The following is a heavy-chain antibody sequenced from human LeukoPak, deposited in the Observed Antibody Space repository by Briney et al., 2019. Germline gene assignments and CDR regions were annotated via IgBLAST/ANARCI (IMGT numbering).Heavy chain of an antibody. CDR3: ARGVADDSSGYYSLYYFDY. CDR1: GDSISDKYW. D-gene: IGHD3-22*01. Sequence: SGTLSLTCAVSGDSISDKYWWRWVRQFPDKGLEWIGEVYRSGGTSYNPSLKSRVTVSIDYSKNQFSLNLKSVTAADTAVYYCARGVADDSSGYYSLYYFDYWGQGTLVTVSS. J-gene: IGHJ4*02. CDR2: VYRSGGT. V-gene: IGHV4-4*02.